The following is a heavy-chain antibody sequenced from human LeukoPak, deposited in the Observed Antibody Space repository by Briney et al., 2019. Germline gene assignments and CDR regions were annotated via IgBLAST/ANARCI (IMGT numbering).Heavy chain of an antibody. Sequence: GGSLRLSCAASGFTFSSYSMNWVRQAPGEGLEWVSSISSSSSYIYYADSVKGRFTISRDNAKNSLYLQMNSLRAEDTAVYYCAREYSGYYRYFDYWGQGTLVTVSS. CDR3: AREYSGYYRYFDY. J-gene: IGHJ4*02. D-gene: IGHD3-22*01. CDR2: ISSSSSYI. CDR1: GFTFSSYS. V-gene: IGHV3-21*01.